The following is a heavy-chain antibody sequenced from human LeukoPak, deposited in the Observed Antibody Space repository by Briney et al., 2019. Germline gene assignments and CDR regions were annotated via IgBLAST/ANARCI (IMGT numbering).Heavy chain of an antibody. Sequence: SETLSLTCTVSGGSISSGSYYWSWIRQPAGKGLEWIGRIYTSGSTNYNPSLKSRVTISVDTSKNQFSLKLSSVTAADTAVYYCARANYDFWSGFVNWFDPWGQGTLVTVSS. CDR1: GGSISSGSYY. CDR3: ARANYDFWSGFVNWFDP. J-gene: IGHJ5*02. CDR2: IYTSGST. D-gene: IGHD3-3*01. V-gene: IGHV4-61*02.